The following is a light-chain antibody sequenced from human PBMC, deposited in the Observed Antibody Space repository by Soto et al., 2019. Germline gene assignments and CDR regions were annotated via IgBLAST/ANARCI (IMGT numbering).Light chain of an antibody. J-gene: IGKJ2*01. Sequence: DIQMTQSPSSLSASVGDRVTITCRASQSINSYLNWYQQKPGRAPKLLIYAASSLQSGVPSRFSASGSGTDFTLTISSLQPEDFATYYCQQSYSNPYTFGQGTKLEIK. CDR3: QQSYSNPYT. V-gene: IGKV1-39*01. CDR2: AAS. CDR1: QSINSY.